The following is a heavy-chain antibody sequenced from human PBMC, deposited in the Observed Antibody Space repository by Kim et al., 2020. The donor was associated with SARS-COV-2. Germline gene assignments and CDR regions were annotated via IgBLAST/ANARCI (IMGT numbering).Heavy chain of an antibody. CDR3: AKYFWGEKEQFDP. D-gene: IGHD3-16*01. Sequence: GGSLRLSCTASEFTFSRHVMSLVRQAPGKGLEWVSSIRVSVDSTYYADSVEGRFTISRDDSKNILFLEMNSLRVDDTAVYYCAKYFWGEKEQFDPWGQGTLVTVSS. CDR2: IRVSVDST. CDR1: EFTFSRHV. J-gene: IGHJ5*02. V-gene: IGHV3-23*01.